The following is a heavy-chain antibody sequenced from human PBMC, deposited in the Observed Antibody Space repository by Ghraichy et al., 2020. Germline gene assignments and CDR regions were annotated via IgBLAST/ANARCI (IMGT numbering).Heavy chain of an antibody. CDR1: GFTFSDYS. J-gene: IGHJ5*02. Sequence: GGSLRLSCTASGFTFSDYSMIWVRQAPGKGLEWVSSISRRSSPTYYADSVQGRFTISRDNAKNSVYLQMNSLRGEDTALYYCVRQVGDDSSNWFDPWGQGTLVTVSS. D-gene: IGHD5-18*01. CDR3: VRQVGDDSSNWFDP. CDR2: ISRRSSPT. V-gene: IGHV3-21*01.